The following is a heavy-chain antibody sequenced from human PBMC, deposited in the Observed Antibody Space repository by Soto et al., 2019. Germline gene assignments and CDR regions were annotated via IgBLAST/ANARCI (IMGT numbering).Heavy chain of an antibody. Sequence: GGSLRLSCAASGFTFSRYGMHWVRQAPGKGLEWEAVIWYDGSNKYYADSVKGRFTISRDNSKNTLYLQMNSLRAEDTAVYYCARDLGGEDTAMVPQYYFDYWGQGTLVTVSS. D-gene: IGHD5-18*01. CDR1: GFTFSRYG. CDR3: ARDLGGEDTAMVPQYYFDY. V-gene: IGHV3-33*01. J-gene: IGHJ4*02. CDR2: IWYDGSNK.